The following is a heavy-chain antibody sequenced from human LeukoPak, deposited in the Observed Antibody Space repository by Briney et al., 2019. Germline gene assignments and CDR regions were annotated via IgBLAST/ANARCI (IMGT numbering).Heavy chain of an antibody. V-gene: IGHV4-59*08. CDR2: IYYSGST. D-gene: IGHD2-21*01. CDR3: ARRLFEDYFDY. J-gene: IGHJ4*02. CDR1: GGSISSYY. Sequence: SSQTLSLTCTVSGGSISSYYWSWIRQPPGKGLEWIGYIYYSGSTKYNPSLKSRVTISVDTSKNHFSLKLSSVTAADTAVYYCARRLFEDYFDYWGQGTLVTVSS.